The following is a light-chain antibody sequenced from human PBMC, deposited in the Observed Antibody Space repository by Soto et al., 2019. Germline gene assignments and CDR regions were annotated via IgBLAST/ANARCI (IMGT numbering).Light chain of an antibody. Sequence: EIVMTQSPATLSVSPGERATLSCRASQSVSSNLAWYQQKPGQAPRLLIYGASTRATGIPARFSGSGSGTEVTLTISSLQSEDFAVYYCQQYNNWPQLTFGGGNKVEIK. V-gene: IGKV3D-15*01. J-gene: IGKJ4*01. CDR2: GAS. CDR1: QSVSSN. CDR3: QQYNNWPQLT.